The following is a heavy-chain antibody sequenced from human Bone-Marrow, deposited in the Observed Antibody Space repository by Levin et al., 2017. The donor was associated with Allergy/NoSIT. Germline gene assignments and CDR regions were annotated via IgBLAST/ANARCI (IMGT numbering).Heavy chain of an antibody. CDR2: IYYSGST. CDR1: GGSISTFY. D-gene: IGHD6-19*01. V-gene: IGHV4-59*01. Sequence: RSSETLSLTCTVSGGSISTFYWSWIRQPPGKGLEWIGYIYYSGSTTYNPSLRSRVSISVDTSKNQFSLELKSVTAADTAVYYCARGCWLKMGYNWFDPWGQGTLVTVSP. CDR3: ARGCWLKMGYNWFDP. J-gene: IGHJ5*02.